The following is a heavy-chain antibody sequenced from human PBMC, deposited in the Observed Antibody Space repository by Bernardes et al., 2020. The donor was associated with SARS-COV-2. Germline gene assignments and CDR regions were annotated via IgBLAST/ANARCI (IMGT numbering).Heavy chain of an antibody. D-gene: IGHD6-6*01. CDR2: IKHSGST. CDR3: ASLSIAARPGPLGFENYYYGMDV. J-gene: IGHJ6*02. V-gene: IGHV4-34*01. Sequence: SKTLSLTCAVYGGSFSGYYWSWIRQPPGKGLEWIGEIKHSGSTNYNPSLKSRVTLSVDPSKNQFSLKLSSVTAADTAVYYCASLSIAARPGPLGFENYYYGMDVWGQGTTVTVSS. CDR1: GGSFSGYY.